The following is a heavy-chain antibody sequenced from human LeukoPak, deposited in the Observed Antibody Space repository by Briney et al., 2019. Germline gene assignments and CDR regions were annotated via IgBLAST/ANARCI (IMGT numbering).Heavy chain of an antibody. CDR2: ISSSSSYI. D-gene: IGHD2-2*01. Sequence: GGSLRLSCAASGFIFSSYSMNWVRQAPGKGLEWVSSISSSSSYIYYADSLKGRFTISRDNAKNSLYLQINSLRAEDTAVYYCSTSRFCSSTSCLFPFDNWGQGTLVTVSS. V-gene: IGHV3-21*01. CDR1: GFIFSSYS. J-gene: IGHJ4*02. CDR3: STSRFCSSTSCLFPFDN.